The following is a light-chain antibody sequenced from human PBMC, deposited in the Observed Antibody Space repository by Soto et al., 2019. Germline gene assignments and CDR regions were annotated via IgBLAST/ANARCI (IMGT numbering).Light chain of an antibody. J-gene: IGLJ2*01. CDR2: LNSDVSH. V-gene: IGLV4-69*01. Sequence: QSVLTQSPSASASLGASVKLTCTLSSGHSSYAIAWHQQQPEKGPRYLMKLNSDVSHSKGDGIPDRFSGSSSGAERYLTISSLQSEDEADYYCQTWGTGIRVFGGGTKLTVL. CDR1: SGHSSYA. CDR3: QTWGTGIRV.